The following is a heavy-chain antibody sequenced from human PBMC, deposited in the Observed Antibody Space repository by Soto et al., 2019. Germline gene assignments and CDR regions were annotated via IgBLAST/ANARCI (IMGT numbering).Heavy chain of an antibody. CDR1: GASISSTTYY. CDR3: ARTKEDTVLFSQYLFDS. J-gene: IGHJ4*02. Sequence: SETLSLTCTVSGASISSTTYYWGWIRQPPGKGLEWLGNIYYSGSTYYNPSLNSRVTISVDTSRNQFSLKLSSVPAADTAVYYCARTKEDTVLFSQYLFDSWGQGTLVTVSS. CDR2: IYYSGST. V-gene: IGHV4-39*01. D-gene: IGHD5-18*01.